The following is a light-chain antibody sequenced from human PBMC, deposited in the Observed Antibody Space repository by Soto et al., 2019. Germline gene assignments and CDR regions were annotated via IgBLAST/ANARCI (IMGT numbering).Light chain of an antibody. CDR1: QSVSSD. J-gene: IGKJ1*01. CDR2: AVS. Sequence: EILMTQSPATLSVSPGERATLSCRASQSVSSDLAWYQQKPGQAPRLPMYAVSTRPTGIPARFSGSGSGTEFTLTISSLQSEDFAVYYCQQYNNWPRTFGQGTKVEIK. V-gene: IGKV3-15*01. CDR3: QQYNNWPRT.